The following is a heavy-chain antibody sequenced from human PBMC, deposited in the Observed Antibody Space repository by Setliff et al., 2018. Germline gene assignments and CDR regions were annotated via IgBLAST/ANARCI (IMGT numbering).Heavy chain of an antibody. CDR3: ARLPNYVWGSPVDY. Sequence: PSETLSLTCIVSSGSISTSNYFWGWVRQPPGRGLEWIGSMYSSGTTNYNPSLKSRVTMSVDMSKSLLSLKLSSVTTTDTAVYYCARLPNYVWGSPVDYWGQGTLVTVSS. CDR2: MYSSGTT. V-gene: IGHV4-39*02. J-gene: IGHJ4*02. CDR1: SGSISTSNYF. D-gene: IGHD3-16*01.